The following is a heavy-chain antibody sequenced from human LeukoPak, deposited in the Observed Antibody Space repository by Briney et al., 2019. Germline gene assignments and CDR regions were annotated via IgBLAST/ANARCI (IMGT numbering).Heavy chain of an antibody. CDR1: GGSISSYY. CDR3: ARGGWPFDY. CDR2: IYYSGST. J-gene: IGHJ4*02. V-gene: IGHV4-59*01. Sequence: SETLSLTCTVSGGSISSYYWSWIRQPPGKGLEWIGYIYYSGSTNYNPSLKSRVTISVDTSKNQFSLKLSSVTAADTAVYYCARGGWPFDYWGQGTLVTVSS. D-gene: IGHD6-19*01.